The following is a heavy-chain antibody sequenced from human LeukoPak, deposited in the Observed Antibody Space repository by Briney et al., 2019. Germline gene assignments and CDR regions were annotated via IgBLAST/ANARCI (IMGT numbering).Heavy chain of an antibody. V-gene: IGHV3-23*01. CDR3: AKDPQRWDLLTDY. CDR1: GFTFSSYA. J-gene: IGHJ4*02. Sequence: PGGSLRLSCAAPGFTFSSYAMSWVRQAPGKGLEWVSAISGSGGSTYYADSAKGRFTISRDNSKNTLYLQMNSLRAEDTAVYYCAKDPQRWDLLTDYWGQGTLVTVSS. D-gene: IGHD1-26*01. CDR2: ISGSGGST.